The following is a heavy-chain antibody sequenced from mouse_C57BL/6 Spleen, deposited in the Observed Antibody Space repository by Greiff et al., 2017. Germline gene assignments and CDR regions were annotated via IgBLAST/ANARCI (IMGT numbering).Heavy chain of an antibody. CDR2: ISSGGDYI. CDR1: GFTFSSYA. J-gene: IGHJ4*01. Sequence: EVQVVESGEGLVKPGGSLKLSCAASGFTFSSYAMSWVRQTPEKRLEWVAYISSGGDYIYYADTVKGRFTISRDNARNTLYLQMSSLKSEDTAMYYCTRDDYDSLYYAMDYWGQGTSVTVSS. D-gene: IGHD2-4*01. V-gene: IGHV5-9-1*02. CDR3: TRDDYDSLYYAMDY.